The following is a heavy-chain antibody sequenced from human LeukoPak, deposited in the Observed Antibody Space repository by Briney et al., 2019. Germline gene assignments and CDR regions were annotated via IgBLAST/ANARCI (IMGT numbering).Heavy chain of an antibody. CDR3: AKDLSGWLALNYYYGMDV. V-gene: IGHV3-30*18. Sequence: GRSLRLSCAASGLTFSSYGMHWVRQAPVKGLEWVAVISYDGSNKYYADSVKGRFTISRDNSKNTLYLQMNSLRAEDTAVYYCAKDLSGWLALNYYYGMDVWGQGTTVTVSS. J-gene: IGHJ6*02. D-gene: IGHD6-19*01. CDR1: GLTFSSYG. CDR2: ISYDGSNK.